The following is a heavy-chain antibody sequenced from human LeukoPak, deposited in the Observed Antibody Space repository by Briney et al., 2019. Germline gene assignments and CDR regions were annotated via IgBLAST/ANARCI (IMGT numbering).Heavy chain of an antibody. Sequence: PSETLSFTCTVSRGSISSSTYYWSWVRQPPGKGLEWIASIYYTGSTYYNPSLKSRVTISLDMSKNEFSLTMSSVTAADTAVYFCTAEKNGSPHYWGQGTQVTVSS. CDR1: RGSISSSTYY. CDR3: TAEKNGSPHY. CDR2: IYYTGST. V-gene: IGHV4-39*07. D-gene: IGHD2-8*01. J-gene: IGHJ4*02.